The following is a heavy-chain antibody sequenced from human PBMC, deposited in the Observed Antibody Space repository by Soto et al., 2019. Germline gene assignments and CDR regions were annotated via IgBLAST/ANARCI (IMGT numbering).Heavy chain of an antibody. CDR1: GGSISSGGYY. J-gene: IGHJ6*02. Sequence: SETVSLTCTVSGGSISSGGYYWSWIRQHPGKGLEWIGYIYYSGSTYYNPSLKSRVTISVDTSKNQFSLKLSSVTAADTAVYYCARVVPAYYYYGMDVWGQGTTVIVSS. CDR2: IYYSGST. CDR3: ARVVPAYYYYGMDV. V-gene: IGHV4-31*03.